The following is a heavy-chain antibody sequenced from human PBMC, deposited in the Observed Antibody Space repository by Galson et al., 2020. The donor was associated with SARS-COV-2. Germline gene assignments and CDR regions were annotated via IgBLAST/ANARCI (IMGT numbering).Heavy chain of an antibody. CDR2: ISSSSSYI. J-gene: IGHJ4*02. CDR3: ARDHTYYDFWSGYHHFDY. Sequence: NSGGSLRLSCAASGFTFSSYSMNWVRQAPGKGLEWVSSISSSSSYIYYADSVTGRFTISRDNAKNSLYLQMNSLRAEDTAVYYCARDHTYYDFWSGYHHFDYWGQGTLVTVSS. V-gene: IGHV3-21*01. D-gene: IGHD3-3*01. CDR1: GFTFSSYS.